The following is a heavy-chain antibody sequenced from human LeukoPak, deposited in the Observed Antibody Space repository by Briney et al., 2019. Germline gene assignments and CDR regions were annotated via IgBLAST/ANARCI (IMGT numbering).Heavy chain of an antibody. CDR1: GGSISSSSYY. Sequence: PSETLSLTCTVSGGSISSSSYYWGWIRQPPGKGLEWIGSIYYSGSTNYNPSLKSRVTISVDTSKNQFSLKLSSVTAADTAVYYCARLIGVVGATNWFDPWGQGTLVTASS. CDR2: IYYSGST. CDR3: ARLIGVVGATNWFDP. J-gene: IGHJ5*02. D-gene: IGHD1-26*01. V-gene: IGHV4-39*07.